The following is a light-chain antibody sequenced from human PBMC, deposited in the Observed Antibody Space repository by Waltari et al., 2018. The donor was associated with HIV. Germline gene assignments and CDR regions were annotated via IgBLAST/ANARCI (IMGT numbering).Light chain of an antibody. CDR3: QVWDSTTDHVL. CDR2: YDT. J-gene: IGLJ2*01. CDR1: NLERKS. V-gene: IGLV3-21*04. Sequence: TQTPSVSVAPGKTARVTCGGNNLERKSVHWYQQKPGQAPLLVIYYDTDRPSGIPERFSGSNSGNTATLTISRVGDGDEADYYCQVWDSTTDHVLFGGGTRLTVL.